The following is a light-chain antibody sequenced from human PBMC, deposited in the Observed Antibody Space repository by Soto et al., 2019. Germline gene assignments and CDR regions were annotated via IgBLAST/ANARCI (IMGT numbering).Light chain of an antibody. V-gene: IGLV2-14*01. CDR1: SSDVGAYNY. CDR3: SSYTRSSTLNV. Sequence: QSVLTQPASVSGSPGQSITIYCTGTSSDVGAYNYVSWYQQHPGKAPKLMIYEVSNRPSGVSNRFSGSKSGNTASLTISGLQAEDDADYYCSSYTRSSTLNVFGTGTKFTVL. J-gene: IGLJ1*01. CDR2: EVS.